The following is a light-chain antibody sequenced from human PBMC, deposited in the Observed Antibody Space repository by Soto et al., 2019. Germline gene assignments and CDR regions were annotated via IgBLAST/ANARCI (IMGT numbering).Light chain of an antibody. CDR2: DAS. CDR1: QTIGGN. CDR3: QQRSNWPS. J-gene: IGKJ3*01. V-gene: IGKV3-11*01. Sequence: EIVMTQSPATLSVCPWERATLSCRTSQTIGGNLAWYLQKPGQAPRLLIYDASNRATGIPARFSGSGSGTDFTLTISSLEPEDFAVYYCQQRSNWPSFGPGTKVDIK.